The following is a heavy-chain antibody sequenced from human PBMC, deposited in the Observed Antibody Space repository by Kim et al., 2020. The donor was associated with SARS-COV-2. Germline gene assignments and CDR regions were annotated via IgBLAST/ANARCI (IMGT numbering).Heavy chain of an antibody. CDR1: GGSISSYY. V-gene: IGHV4-59*13. Sequence: SETLSLTCTVSGGSISSYYWSWIRQPPRKGLEWNWYIYYSGSTNYNPSLKSRVTISVDTSKSQFSLKLSPVSAAATAVYYCAGGALEIVGVVGWFDPWGQGTLVSVSS. D-gene: IGHD3-3*01. J-gene: IGHJ5*02. CDR3: AGGALEIVGVVGWFDP. CDR2: IYYSGST.